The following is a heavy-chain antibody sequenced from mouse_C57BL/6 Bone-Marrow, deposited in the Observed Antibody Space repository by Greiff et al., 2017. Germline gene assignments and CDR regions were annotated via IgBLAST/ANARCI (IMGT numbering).Heavy chain of an antibody. D-gene: IGHD4-1*01. Sequence: QVQLQQSGAELARPGASVKLSCKASGYTFTSYGISWVKQRTGQGLEWIGEIYPRSGNTYYNEKFKGKATLTADKSSSTAYMELRSLTSEDSAVYFCARCRKLGSWYFDVWGTGTTVTVSS. J-gene: IGHJ1*03. CDR1: GYTFTSYG. CDR3: ARCRKLGSWYFDV. CDR2: IYPRSGNT. V-gene: IGHV1-81*01.